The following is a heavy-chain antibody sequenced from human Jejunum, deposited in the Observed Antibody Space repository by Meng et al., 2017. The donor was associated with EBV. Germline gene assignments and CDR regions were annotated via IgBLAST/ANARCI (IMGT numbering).Heavy chain of an antibody. J-gene: IGHJ4*02. D-gene: IGHD3-22*01. CDR3: ARDYSDSSRQSY. Sequence: QGQVVQAGAEVEQPGASVSVYFKASGYTFTGYFLHWVRQPHGQGLEWMGRINPNSGGTSYTQKFQGRVSMTRDTSITTAYMELSRLGSDDTAVYYCARDYSDSSRQSYWGQGTLVTVSS. CDR1: GYTFTGYF. CDR2: INPNSGGT. V-gene: IGHV1-2*06.